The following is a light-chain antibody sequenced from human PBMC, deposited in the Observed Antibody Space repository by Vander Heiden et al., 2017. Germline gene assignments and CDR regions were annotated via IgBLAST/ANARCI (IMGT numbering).Light chain of an antibody. Sequence: DIQMTQSPSTLSTSVEDRVTISCRASQTIHKWLAWYQQKPGKAPELLIYDASTLQSGVPSRFSGAGSGTEFTLTISSLQPGDFATYYCQQYYTFPWTFGRGTKVDI. V-gene: IGKV1-5*01. CDR2: DAS. J-gene: IGKJ1*01. CDR1: QTIHKW. CDR3: QQYYTFPWT.